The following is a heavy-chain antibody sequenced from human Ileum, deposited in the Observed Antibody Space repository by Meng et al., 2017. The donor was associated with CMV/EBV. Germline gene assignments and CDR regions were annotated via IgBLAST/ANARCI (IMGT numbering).Heavy chain of an antibody. CDR3: ATDRGIIPSRPGAFDI. J-gene: IGHJ3*02. V-gene: IGHV3-21*01. D-gene: IGHD6-6*01. CDR1: GFNFSASN. Sequence: GESLKISCAGSGFNFSASNMNWVRQAPGKGLEWVSSITTGSTYIYYADSVKGRFTISRDNTNKSVYLQMNSLRAEDTAVYYFATDRGIIPSRPGAFDIWGQGTKVTVSS. CDR2: ITTGSTYI.